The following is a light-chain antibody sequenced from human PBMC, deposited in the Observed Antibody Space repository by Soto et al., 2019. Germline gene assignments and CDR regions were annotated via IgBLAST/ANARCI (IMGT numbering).Light chain of an antibody. Sequence: EAVMTPSPATLSVSPGETATLSCRASQSIGTNLAWYQQKPGQAPRLLIYGASNRATGIPDRFSGSGSGTDFTLTISDVQPEDFALYYCHQRQSWPRTFGQGTKV. V-gene: IGKV3D-15*01. CDR2: GAS. J-gene: IGKJ1*01. CDR3: HQRQSWPRT. CDR1: QSIGTN.